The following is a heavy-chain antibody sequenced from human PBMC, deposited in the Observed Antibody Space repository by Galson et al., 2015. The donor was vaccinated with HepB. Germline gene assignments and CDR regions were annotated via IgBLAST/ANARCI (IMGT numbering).Heavy chain of an antibody. J-gene: IGHJ5*02. Sequence: QSGAEVKKPGESLKISCKGSGYSFTSYWIGWVRQMPGKGLEWMGIIYPGDSDTRYSPSFQGQVTISADKSISTAYLQWSSLKASDTAMYYCARLNRRYCSSTSCYNWFDPWGQGTLVTVSS. V-gene: IGHV5-51*03. CDR2: IYPGDSDT. D-gene: IGHD2-2*01. CDR3: ARLNRRYCSSTSCYNWFDP. CDR1: GYSFTSYW.